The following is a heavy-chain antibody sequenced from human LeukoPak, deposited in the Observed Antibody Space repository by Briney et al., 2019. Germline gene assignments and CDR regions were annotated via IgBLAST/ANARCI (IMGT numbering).Heavy chain of an antibody. CDR3: AKLLSPYSGYDMDV. V-gene: IGHV3-30*02. D-gene: IGHD5-12*01. CDR2: IRYDGSNK. Sequence: GGSLRLSCAASGFTFSSYAMSWVRQAPGKGLEWVAFIRYDGSNKYYADSVKGRFTISRDNSKNTLYLQMNSLRAEDTAVYYCAKLLSPYSGYDMDVWGKGTTVTVSS. J-gene: IGHJ6*03. CDR1: GFTFSSYA.